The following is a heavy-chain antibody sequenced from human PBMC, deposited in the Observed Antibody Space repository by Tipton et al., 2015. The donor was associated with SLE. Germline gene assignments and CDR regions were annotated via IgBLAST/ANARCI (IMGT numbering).Heavy chain of an antibody. CDR1: IGSFSGYR. CDR3: ARVRFAGAGDYYYYMDV. D-gene: IGHD7-27*01. J-gene: IGHJ6*03. CDR2: INHRGST. V-gene: IGHV4-34*01. Sequence: TLSLTCAVYIGSFSGYRWSWIRQPPGKGLEWIGEINHRGSTNYNSSLKSRATISVDTSKNQFSLKLSSVTAADTAVYYCARVRFAGAGDYYYYMDVWPKGTPVTVSS.